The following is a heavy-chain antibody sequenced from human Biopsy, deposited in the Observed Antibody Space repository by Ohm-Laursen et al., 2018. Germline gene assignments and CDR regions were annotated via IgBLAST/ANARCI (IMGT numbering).Heavy chain of an antibody. Sequence: SLRLSCPPSGFTFTNHAMNWVRQAPGKGLAWAAVLWHHGSIECYVDSVKGRFTISRDNYKNILYLQMNSLRVEDTAVYYCARDRLLYQYDSSGSDIWGQGTVVTVSS. J-gene: IGHJ3*02. CDR2: LWHHGSIE. V-gene: IGHV3-33*01. CDR3: ARDRLLYQYDSSGSDI. D-gene: IGHD3-22*01. CDR1: GFTFTNHA.